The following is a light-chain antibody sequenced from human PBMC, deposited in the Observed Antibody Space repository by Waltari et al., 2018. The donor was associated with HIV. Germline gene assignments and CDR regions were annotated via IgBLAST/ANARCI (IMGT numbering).Light chain of an antibody. CDR1: QSIGYH. CDR2: GAS. J-gene: IGKJ2*01. CDR3: QQSYTSSYT. V-gene: IGKV1-39*01. Sequence: DMQMTQSPSSLSASVGDRVTVTCRASQSIGYHLNWFQQRPGKAPTLLIFGASSLHSGVPTRFSGSGSGTDFTLTIHSLQPEDFATYWCQQSYTSSYTFGQGTRLEIK.